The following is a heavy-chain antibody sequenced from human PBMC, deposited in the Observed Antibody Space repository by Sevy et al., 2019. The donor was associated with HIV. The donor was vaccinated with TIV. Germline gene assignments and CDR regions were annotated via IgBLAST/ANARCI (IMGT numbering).Heavy chain of an antibody. Sequence: ASVKVSCKASGYTFTGYYMHWVRQAPGQGLEWMGWINPNSGGTNYAQKFQGRVTMTTDTFISTAYMELSRLRSDDTAVYYCERGFDDFWSGYYKGTGAFDIWCQGTMVTFSS. V-gene: IGHV1-2*02. CDR2: INPNSGGT. CDR1: GYTFTGYY. CDR3: ERGFDDFWSGYYKGTGAFDI. J-gene: IGHJ3*02. D-gene: IGHD3-3*01.